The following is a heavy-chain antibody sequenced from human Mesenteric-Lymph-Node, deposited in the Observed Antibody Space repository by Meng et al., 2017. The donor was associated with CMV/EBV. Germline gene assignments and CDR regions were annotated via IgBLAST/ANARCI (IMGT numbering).Heavy chain of an antibody. Sequence: GESLKISCAASGFTFNTYGMNWVRQAPGKGLEWVSMISSSSSYIYYADSVKGRFTISRDNAKNSLYLHMNSLRAEDTAVYYCARGTQLWTYYYGMDVWGQETTVPVSS. D-gene: IGHD5-18*01. V-gene: IGHV3-21*01. CDR3: ARGTQLWTYYYGMDV. J-gene: IGHJ6*02. CDR1: GFTFNTYG. CDR2: ISSSSSYI.